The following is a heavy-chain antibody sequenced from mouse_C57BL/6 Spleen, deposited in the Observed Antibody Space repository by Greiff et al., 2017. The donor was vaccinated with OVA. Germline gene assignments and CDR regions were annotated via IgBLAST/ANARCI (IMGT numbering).Heavy chain of an antibody. Sequence: EVQLVESGGGLVKPGGSLKLSCAASGFTFSSYTMSWVRQTPEKRLEWVATISGGGGNTYYPDSVKGRFTISRDNAKNTLYLQMSSLRSEDTALYYCARRGYYGNYEAWFAYWGQGTLVTVSA. D-gene: IGHD2-1*01. V-gene: IGHV5-9*01. CDR1: GFTFSSYT. J-gene: IGHJ3*01. CDR2: ISGGGGNT. CDR3: ARRGYYGNYEAWFAY.